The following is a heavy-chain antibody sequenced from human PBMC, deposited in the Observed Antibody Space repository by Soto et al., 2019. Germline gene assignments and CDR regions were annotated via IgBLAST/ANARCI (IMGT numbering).Heavy chain of an antibody. CDR1: GYSFTSYW. Sequence: GESLKISCKGSGYSFTSYWIGWVRQMPGKGLEWMGIIYPGDSDTRYSPSFQGHVTISADKSISTAYLQWSSLKASDTAMYYWARWRRYCSGGSCSLPYDYYGMDVWGQGTKVTVYS. CDR3: ARWRRYCSGGSCSLPYDYYGMDV. J-gene: IGHJ6*02. V-gene: IGHV5-51*01. D-gene: IGHD2-15*01. CDR2: IYPGDSDT.